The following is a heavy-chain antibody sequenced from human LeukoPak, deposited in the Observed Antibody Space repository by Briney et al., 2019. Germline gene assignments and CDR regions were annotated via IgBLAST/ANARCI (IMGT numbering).Heavy chain of an antibody. CDR2: VYYSGSI. V-gene: IGHV4-39*01. J-gene: IGHJ4*02. CDR1: GGSISRSSYY. Sequence: SETLSLTCTVSGGSISRSSYYWGWIRQPPGKGLEWIGAVYYSGSIYYNPSLKSRVIISVDTSKNQFSLKLSSVTAADTAVYYCARRREDSSGYYVIDYWGRGTLVTVAS. D-gene: IGHD3-22*01. CDR3: ARRREDSSGYYVIDY.